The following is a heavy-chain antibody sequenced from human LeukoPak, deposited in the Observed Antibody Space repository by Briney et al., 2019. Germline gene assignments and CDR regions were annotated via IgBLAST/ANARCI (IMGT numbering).Heavy chain of an antibody. V-gene: IGHV3-23*03. D-gene: IGHD3-9*01. Sequence: GGSLRLSCAASGFTFNNFAMSWVRQAPGKGPEWVSVIWSNGKNKYYRDSVRGRFTVSRDNSKNTQSLQMNSLRAEDTAVYYCVKEKAPFDGFDIWGQGTMVTVSS. J-gene: IGHJ3*02. CDR3: VKEKAPFDGFDI. CDR2: IWSNGKNK. CDR1: GFTFNNFA.